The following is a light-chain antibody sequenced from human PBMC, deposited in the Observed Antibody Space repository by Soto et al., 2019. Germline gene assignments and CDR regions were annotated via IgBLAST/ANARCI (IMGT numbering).Light chain of an antibody. Sequence: QSVLTQPASVSGSPGQSITISCTGTSSEIGGYNYVSWYQQHPGKAPKLMIYDVSNRPSGVSNRFSGSKSGNTASLTISGLQAEDEADYYCNSYTSISTLVVFGGGTKLTVL. J-gene: IGLJ2*01. V-gene: IGLV2-14*01. CDR1: SSEIGGYNY. CDR2: DVS. CDR3: NSYTSISTLVV.